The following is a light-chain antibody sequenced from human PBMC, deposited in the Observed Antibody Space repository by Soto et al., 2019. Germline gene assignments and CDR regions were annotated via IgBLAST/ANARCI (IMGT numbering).Light chain of an antibody. CDR3: EKYGSSPRT. J-gene: IGKJ1*01. CDR1: QSVSSY. V-gene: IGKV3-20*01. CDR2: GAS. Sequence: EIVLPQSHATMSLSPGASAPLSGRASQSVSSYLAWYQQKPGQAHRLLIYGASSRATGIPDRFSGSGSGTDFTLTISRLEPEESAVYYCEKYGSSPRTVGKGTKVDIK.